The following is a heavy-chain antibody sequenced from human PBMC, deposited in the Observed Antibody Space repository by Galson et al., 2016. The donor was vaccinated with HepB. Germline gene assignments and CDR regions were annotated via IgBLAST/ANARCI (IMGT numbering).Heavy chain of an antibody. V-gene: IGHV1-69*13. Sequence: SVKVSCRASGGTFSSSAISWVRQAPGQGLEWMGGIIPIFGSPNYAQELEGRLTITADVSTNTAYMELTSLRSDDTGVYFCARDREWTTVTVTFDFWGQGTLVTVSS. CDR1: GGTFSSSA. D-gene: IGHD4-11*01. CDR2: IIPIFGSP. J-gene: IGHJ4*02. CDR3: ARDREWTTVTVTFDF.